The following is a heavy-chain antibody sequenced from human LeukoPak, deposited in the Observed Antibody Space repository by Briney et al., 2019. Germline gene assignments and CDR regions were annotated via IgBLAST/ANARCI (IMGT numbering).Heavy chain of an antibody. CDR3: VNEYHDLHVT. V-gene: IGHV3-23*01. D-gene: IGHD3-22*01. CDR1: GFTFSSYA. CDR2: ISGSGSNT. J-gene: IGHJ4*02. Sequence: PGGPLRLSCAASGFTFSSYAMNWVRQAPGKGLEWVSGISGSGSNTYYADSVKGRFTISRDNSKNMLYLQMNSLRAEDTALYYCVNEYHDLHVTWGQGTLVTVSS.